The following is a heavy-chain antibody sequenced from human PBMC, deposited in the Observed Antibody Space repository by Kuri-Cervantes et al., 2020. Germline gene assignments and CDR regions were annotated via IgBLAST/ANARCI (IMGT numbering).Heavy chain of an antibody. D-gene: IGHD3-10*01. Sequence: GSLRLSCTVSGGSISSYYWSWIRQPPGKGLEWIGYIYYSGSTNYNPSLKSRVTISVDTSKNQFSLKLSSVTAADTAVYYCARTNYYGSGLFYKNNWFDPWGQGILVTVSS. CDR1: GGSISSYY. V-gene: IGHV4-59*12. J-gene: IGHJ5*02. CDR3: ARTNYYGSGLFYKNNWFDP. CDR2: IYYSGST.